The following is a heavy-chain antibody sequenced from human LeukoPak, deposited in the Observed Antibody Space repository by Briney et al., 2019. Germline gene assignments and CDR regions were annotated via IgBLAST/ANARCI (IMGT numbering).Heavy chain of an antibody. V-gene: IGHV3-33*08. CDR3: AREGIWIQYSSSRGDFDY. CDR1: GFTFSSYG. J-gene: IGHJ4*02. Sequence: GRSLRLSCAASGFTFSSYGMHWVRQAPGKGLEWVAVIWYGGSNKYYADSVKGRFTISRDNSKNTLYLQMNSLRAEDTAVYYCAREGIWIQYSSSRGDFDYWGQGTLVTVSS. D-gene: IGHD6-6*01. CDR2: IWYGGSNK.